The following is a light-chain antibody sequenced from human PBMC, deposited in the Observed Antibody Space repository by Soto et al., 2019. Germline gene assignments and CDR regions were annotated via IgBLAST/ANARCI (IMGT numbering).Light chain of an antibody. CDR3: QQYNNWPPSYT. CDR2: GAS. Sequence: EIVLTQSPGTLSLSPGERATLSCRASQSVDSVYLTWYQQKPGQAPRLLIYGASTRAAGIPSRFSGSGSGTDFTLTISRLEPDDFAVYYCQQYNNWPPSYTFGQGTKLEIK. V-gene: IGKV3-20*01. J-gene: IGKJ2*01. CDR1: QSVDSVY.